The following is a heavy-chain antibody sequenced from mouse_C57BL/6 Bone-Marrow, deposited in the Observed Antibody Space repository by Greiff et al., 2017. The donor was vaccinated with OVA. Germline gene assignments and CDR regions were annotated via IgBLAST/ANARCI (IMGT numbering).Heavy chain of an antibody. CDR3: TTTTVVARGYYFDY. Sequence: EVQLQQFGAELVRPGASVKLSCTASGFNIKDDYMHWVKQRPEQGLEWIGWIDPENGDTEYASKFQGKATITADTSSNTAYLQLSSLTSEDTAVYYCTTTTVVARGYYFDYWGQGTTLTVSS. V-gene: IGHV14-4*01. D-gene: IGHD1-1*01. CDR2: IDPENGDT. CDR1: GFNIKDDY. J-gene: IGHJ2*01.